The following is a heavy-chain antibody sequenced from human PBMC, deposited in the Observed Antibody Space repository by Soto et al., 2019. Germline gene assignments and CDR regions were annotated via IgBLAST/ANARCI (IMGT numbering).Heavy chain of an antibody. J-gene: IGHJ4*02. D-gene: IGHD1-1*01. CDR2: ISSGSTNI. Sequence: QVQLVESGGGLVKPGGSLRLSCAASGFTFSDFYMSWIRQAPGKGLELISYISSGSTNIFYADSVKGRFTGSRYNAKNSVYLQMNSLRAEDTAVYYCATDRNAAGSDYWGQGTLVTVSS. V-gene: IGHV3-11*01. CDR1: GFTFSDFY. CDR3: ATDRNAAGSDY.